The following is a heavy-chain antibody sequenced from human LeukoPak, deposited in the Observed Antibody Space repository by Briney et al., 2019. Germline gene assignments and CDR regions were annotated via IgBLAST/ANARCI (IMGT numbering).Heavy chain of an antibody. J-gene: IGHJ4*02. Sequence: GGSLRLSCAVSGFTVSSNYFSWVRQAPGKGLEWVSAISGSGGSTYYADSVKGRFTISRDNSKNTLYLQMNSLRAEDTAVYYCAKSLGGSSWYSYWGQGTLVTVSS. D-gene: IGHD6-13*01. CDR1: GFTVSSNY. V-gene: IGHV3-23*01. CDR3: AKSLGGSSWYSY. CDR2: ISGSGGST.